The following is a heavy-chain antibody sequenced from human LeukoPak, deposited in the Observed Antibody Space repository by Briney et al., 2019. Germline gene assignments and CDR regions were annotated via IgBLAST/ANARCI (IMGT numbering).Heavy chain of an antibody. CDR2: IKQDGSEK. V-gene: IGHV3-7*03. Sequence: GGSLRLSCAASGFTFSSHWMSWVRQAPGKGLEWVANIKQDGSEKYYVDSVKGRFTISRDNAKNSLYLQMNSLRDEDTAVYYCAKDSHWILFDDWGQGTLVTVSS. J-gene: IGHJ4*02. CDR3: AKDSHWILFDD. D-gene: IGHD2-2*03. CDR1: GFTFSSHW.